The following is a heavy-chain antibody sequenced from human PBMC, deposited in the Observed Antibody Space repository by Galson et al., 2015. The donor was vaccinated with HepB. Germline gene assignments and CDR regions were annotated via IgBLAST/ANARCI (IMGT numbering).Heavy chain of an antibody. J-gene: IGHJ4*02. CDR2: IKRDGSEE. CDR1: GFNLSDYW. D-gene: IGHD1-7*01. V-gene: IGHV3-7*01. Sequence: SLRLSCAVSGFNLSDYWMTWVRQAPGKGLEWVANIKRDGSEEYYVDSVKGRFTMSRDNAKDSLSLQMNSLRVEDTAIYYCARDERGGNYHYWGQGTLVTVSS. CDR3: ARDERGGNYHY.